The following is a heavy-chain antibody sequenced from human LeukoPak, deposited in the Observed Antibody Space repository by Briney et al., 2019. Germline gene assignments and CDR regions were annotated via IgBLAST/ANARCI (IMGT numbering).Heavy chain of an antibody. J-gene: IGHJ6*03. CDR1: GYTFTSYG. Sequence: GASVKVSCKASGYTFTSYGISWVRQAPGQGLEWMGWISAYNGNTNYAQKLQGRVTMTTDTSTSTAYMELRSLRSDDTAVYYCARVSSYYYDGSGYYPYYYYMDVWGKGTTVTISS. CDR2: ISAYNGNT. D-gene: IGHD3-22*01. CDR3: ARVSSYYYDGSGYYPYYYYMDV. V-gene: IGHV1-18*01.